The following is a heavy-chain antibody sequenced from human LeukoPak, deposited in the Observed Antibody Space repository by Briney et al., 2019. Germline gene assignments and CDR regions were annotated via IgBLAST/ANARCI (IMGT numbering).Heavy chain of an antibody. CDR2: NNWDDDK. V-gene: IGHV2-5*02. J-gene: IGHJ3*02. Sequence: SGPTLVKPTQTLTLTCTFSGFSLSTSGVGVGWIRQPPGKALEWLALNNWDDDKRYSPSLKSRLTITKDTSKNQVVLTMTNMDPVDTATYYCAHRGPGSYLGFAFDIWGQGTMVTVSS. CDR1: GFSLSTSGVG. D-gene: IGHD3-10*01. CDR3: AHRGPGSYLGFAFDI.